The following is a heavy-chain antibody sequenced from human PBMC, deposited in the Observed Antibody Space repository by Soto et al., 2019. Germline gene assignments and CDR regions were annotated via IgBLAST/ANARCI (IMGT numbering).Heavy chain of an antibody. Sequence: SETLSLTCAVSGGSITSGNSYSWSWIRQPPGKGLEWIGSISHTGSTSYNPSLKGRVTMSVDKSKNHFSLKLSSVTAADMAVYYCARAVAPYLGTWFDPWGQGTLVTV. CDR2: ISHTGST. CDR1: GGSITSGNSYS. D-gene: IGHD3-16*01. V-gene: IGHV4-30-2*01. CDR3: ARAVAPYLGTWFDP. J-gene: IGHJ5*02.